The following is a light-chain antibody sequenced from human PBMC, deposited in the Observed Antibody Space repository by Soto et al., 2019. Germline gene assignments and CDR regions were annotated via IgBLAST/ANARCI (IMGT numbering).Light chain of an antibody. CDR1: TTDIDNYDS. J-gene: IGLJ1*01. V-gene: IGLV2-18*01. Sequence: QSALTQPPSVSGSPGQSVTISCTATTTDIDNYDSVSWYQQAPGTAPKLIIYDVNNRPSGAPDRFSGSTSGNTASLTISGLRAEDETDYFCSLYTSSSTPYVFGTGTKVTVL. CDR3: SLYTSSSTPYV. CDR2: DVN.